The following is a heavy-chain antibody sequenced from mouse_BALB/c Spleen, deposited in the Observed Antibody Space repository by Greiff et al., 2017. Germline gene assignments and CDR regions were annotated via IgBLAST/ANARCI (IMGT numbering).Heavy chain of an antibody. CDR1: GYSITSDYA. CDR2: ISYSGST. V-gene: IGHV3-2*02. J-gene: IGHJ2*01. Sequence: EVKLQESGPGLVKPSQSLSLTCTVTGYSITSDYAWNWIRQFPGNKLEWMGYISYSGSTSYNPSLKSRISITRDTSKNQFFLQLNSVTTEDTATYYCARSNNFDYWGQGTTLTVSS. CDR3: ARSNNFDY. D-gene: IGHD4-1*01.